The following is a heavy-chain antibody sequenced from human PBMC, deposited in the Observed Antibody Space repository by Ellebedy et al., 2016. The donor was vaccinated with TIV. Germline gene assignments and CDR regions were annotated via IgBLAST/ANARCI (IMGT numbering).Heavy chain of an antibody. CDR1: GFTFSDYY. V-gene: IGHV3-11*01. CDR3: AKDPREWLVRGYFDY. J-gene: IGHJ4*02. Sequence: GESLKISCAASGFTFSDYYMSWIRQAPGKGLEWVSYISSSGSTTYYADSVKGRFTISRDNAKNSLYLQMNSLRAEDTAVYYCAKDPREWLVRGYFDYWGQGTQVTVSS. D-gene: IGHD6-19*01. CDR2: ISSSGSTT.